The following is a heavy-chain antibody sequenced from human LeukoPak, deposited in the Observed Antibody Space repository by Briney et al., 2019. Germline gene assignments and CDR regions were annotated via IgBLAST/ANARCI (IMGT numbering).Heavy chain of an antibody. V-gene: IGHV4-59*12. CDR1: GVPISNYY. D-gene: IGHD3-10*01. CDR3: ARGGVVGTMLRGINWFDP. J-gene: IGHJ5*02. Sequence: SETLSLTCTVSGVPISNYYWNWIRKSPGKGLEWIGYVYYSGSTDYNPSLKRRVSISVDMSKNQFSLELSSVTAADTAVYYCARGGVVGTMLRGINWFDPWGQGTLVTVSS. CDR2: VYYSGST.